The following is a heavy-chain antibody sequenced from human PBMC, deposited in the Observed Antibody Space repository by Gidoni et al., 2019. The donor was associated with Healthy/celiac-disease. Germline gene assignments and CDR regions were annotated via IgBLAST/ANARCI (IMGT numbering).Heavy chain of an antibody. Sequence: EVKLVESGGGLVKTGWSLALSCGASGFTVSNAWMRWVRPAPGKGLEWVGRIKSKTDGGTTDYAAPVKGRFTISRDDSKNTLYLQMNSLKTEDTAVYYCTTISGSYYEAWGQGTLVTVSS. J-gene: IGHJ5*02. CDR2: IKSKTDGGTT. V-gene: IGHV3-15*01. D-gene: IGHD1-26*01. CDR1: GFTVSNAW. CDR3: TTISGSYYEA.